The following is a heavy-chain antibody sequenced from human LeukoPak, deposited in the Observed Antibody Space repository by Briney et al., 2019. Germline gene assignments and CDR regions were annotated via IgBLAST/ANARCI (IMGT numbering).Heavy chain of an antibody. CDR2: IRKKANSYTT. Sequence: GGSLRLSCAASGFTFSDHYMDWVRQAPGKGLEWVGRIRKKANSYTTEYAASVKGRFTISRDDSKNSLYLQINSLKTEDKAVYYCTRVALAGGGYFDYWGQGTLVTVSS. J-gene: IGHJ4*02. D-gene: IGHD6-19*01. CDR3: TRVALAGGGYFDY. CDR1: GFTFSDHY. V-gene: IGHV3-72*01.